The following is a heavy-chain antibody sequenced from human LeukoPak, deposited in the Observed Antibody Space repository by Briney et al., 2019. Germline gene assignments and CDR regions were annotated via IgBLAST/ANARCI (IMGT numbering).Heavy chain of an antibody. CDR3: ARLKTLGGTVGFDY. J-gene: IGHJ4*02. CDR1: GRSVSSGSYY. D-gene: IGHD1-26*01. CDR2: IYYSEST. Sequence: PSETLSLTCTVSGRSVSSGSYYWRWLRQPPGKGLEWIANIYYSESTNYNPSLKSRVTISVDTSKNQFSLKLSSVTAADTAVYYCARLKTLGGTVGFDYWGQGTLVTVSS. V-gene: IGHV4-61*01.